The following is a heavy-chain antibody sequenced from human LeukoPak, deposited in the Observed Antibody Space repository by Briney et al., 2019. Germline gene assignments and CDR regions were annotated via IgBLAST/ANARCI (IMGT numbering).Heavy chain of an antibody. CDR1: GGTFSRYA. CDR3: ARDRPYTGGWRGFDY. CDR2: IIPMFGIA. V-gene: IGHV1-69*13. D-gene: IGHD6-19*01. Sequence: GASVKVSCKSSGGTFSRYAISWVRQARGQGLEWMGGIIPMFGIANYAQKFQGRVTITADESTSTAYMELSSLRSEDTAVYYCARDRPYTGGWRGFDYWGQGTLVTVSS. J-gene: IGHJ4*02.